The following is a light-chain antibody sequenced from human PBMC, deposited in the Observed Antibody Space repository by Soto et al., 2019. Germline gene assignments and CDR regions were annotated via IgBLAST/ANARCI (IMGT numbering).Light chain of an antibody. Sequence: EIVLTQSPGTLSLSPGERAILSCRASQSVSSTYLAWYQLKPGQAPRLLIYGASSRATGIPHRFSGSGSGTDFTLTISRLEPEDFAVYYCQQYGSSPPLTFGGGTKVEI. J-gene: IGKJ4*01. CDR1: QSVSSTY. V-gene: IGKV3-20*01. CDR3: QQYGSSPPLT. CDR2: GAS.